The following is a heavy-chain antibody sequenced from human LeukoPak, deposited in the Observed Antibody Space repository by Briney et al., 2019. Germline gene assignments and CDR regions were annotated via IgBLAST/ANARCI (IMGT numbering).Heavy chain of an antibody. D-gene: IGHD2-2*03. V-gene: IGHV3-23*01. CDR1: GFTFSSYA. J-gene: IGHJ4*02. CDR2: ISGSGETP. Sequence: GGSLRLSCAASGFTFSSYAMNWVRRAPGKGREWVSSISGSGETPYYADSLKGRFTISRDNFKNTLYLQMNSLRAEDTALYYCAKGADLDLVVVPAVRHWGQGTLATVSS. CDR3: AKGADLDLVVVPAVRH.